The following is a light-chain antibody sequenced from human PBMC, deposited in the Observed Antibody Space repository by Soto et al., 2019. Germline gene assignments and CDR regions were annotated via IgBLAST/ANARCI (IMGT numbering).Light chain of an antibody. V-gene: IGLV1-44*01. CDR2: SNN. CDR1: SSNIGSNT. Sequence: QSVLTQPPSASGTPGQRVTISCSGSSSNIGSNTVNWYQQLPGTAPKLLIYSNNPRPSGVPDRFSGSKSGTSASLAISGLQAEDDADYYCAAWDDSLNGVVFGGGTQLTVL. CDR3: AAWDDSLNGVV. J-gene: IGLJ2*01.